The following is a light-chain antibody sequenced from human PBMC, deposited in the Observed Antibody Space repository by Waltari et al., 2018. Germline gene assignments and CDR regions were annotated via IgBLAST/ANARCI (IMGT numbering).Light chain of an antibody. CDR2: DVN. CDR1: TIDIGSYNY. Sequence: QSALTQPASVSGSPGQSITISCSGSTIDIGSYNYVSWYQQHPGKAPKLIIFDVNRRPSGVSNRFSGSKSGLMASLTISGLQAEDEAEYYCSSYTGSSALVVFGGGTKLSVL. CDR3: SSYTGSSALVV. J-gene: IGLJ2*01. V-gene: IGLV2-14*03.